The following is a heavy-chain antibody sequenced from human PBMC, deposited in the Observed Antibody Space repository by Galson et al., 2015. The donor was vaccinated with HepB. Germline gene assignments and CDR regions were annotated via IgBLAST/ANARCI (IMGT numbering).Heavy chain of an antibody. Sequence: SVKVSCKASGYTFTSYAMHWVRQAPGQRLEWMGWINAGNGNTKYSQKFQGRVTITRDTSASTAYMELSSLRSEDTAVYYCARWDYYDSSGYYSDYYYGMDVWGQGTTVTVSS. CDR2: INAGNGNT. CDR3: ARWDYYDSSGYYSDYYYGMDV. V-gene: IGHV1-3*01. D-gene: IGHD3-22*01. J-gene: IGHJ6*02. CDR1: GYTFTSYA.